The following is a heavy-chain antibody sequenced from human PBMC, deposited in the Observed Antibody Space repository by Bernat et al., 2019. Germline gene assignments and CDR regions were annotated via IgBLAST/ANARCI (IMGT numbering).Heavy chain of an antibody. D-gene: IGHD4-17*01. Sequence: EVQLVESGGGLVQPGGSLRLSCSASGFTFSGYSMNWVRQAPGKGLEWVSYISGGSSTLYYEDSLRRSVTITEDNAKNSLYLQMNRLRAEDTAVDYCAKDYRDYGDSHDAFDIRGQGTMVTVST. V-gene: IGHV3-48*01. CDR2: ISGGSSTL. CDR3: AKDYRDYGDSHDAFDI. J-gene: IGHJ3*02. CDR1: GFTFSGYS.